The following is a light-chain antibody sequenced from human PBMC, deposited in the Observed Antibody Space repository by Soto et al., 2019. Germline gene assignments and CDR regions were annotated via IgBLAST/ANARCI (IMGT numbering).Light chain of an antibody. Sequence: DVVMTQSPLSLPVTLGQSASISCKSTQGLVYSDGNIYLNWFHQRPGQSPRRLIYMISKRDSGVPDRFSGSGSGPDFTLTISRVEAEDVGVYYCMQGTHWPWTFGQGTKVEMK. CDR3: MQGTHWPWT. CDR2: MIS. V-gene: IGKV2-30*01. J-gene: IGKJ1*01. CDR1: QGLVYSDGNIY.